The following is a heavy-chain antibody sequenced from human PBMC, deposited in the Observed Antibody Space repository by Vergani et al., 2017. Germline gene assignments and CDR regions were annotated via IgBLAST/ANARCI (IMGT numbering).Heavy chain of an antibody. CDR3: AGVWGSPPAAIRGWFDP. J-gene: IGHJ5*02. V-gene: IGHV1-2*02. D-gene: IGHD2-2*02. CDR2: INPNSGGT. CDR1: GYTFTGYY. Sequence: QVQLVQSGAEVKKPGASVKVSCKASGYTFTGYYMHWVRQAPGQGLEWMGWINPNSGGTNYAQKFQGRVTMTRDTPISTDYMELSRQRSDDTAVYYCAGVWGSPPAAIRGWFDPWGQGTLVTVSS.